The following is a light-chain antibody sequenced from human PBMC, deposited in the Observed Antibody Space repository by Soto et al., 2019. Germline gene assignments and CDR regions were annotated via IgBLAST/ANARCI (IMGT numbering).Light chain of an antibody. J-gene: IGLJ1*01. Sequence: QSVLTQPASVSGSPGQSITISCTGTSSDVGGFNYVSWYQQHPGKAPKLLIFDVYSRPSGISNRFSGSKSGNTASLTTAGLQAEDEADYYCSSYTTGSSYVFXAGTKGTVL. CDR1: SSDVGGFNY. CDR3: SSYTTGSSYV. CDR2: DVY. V-gene: IGLV2-14*01.